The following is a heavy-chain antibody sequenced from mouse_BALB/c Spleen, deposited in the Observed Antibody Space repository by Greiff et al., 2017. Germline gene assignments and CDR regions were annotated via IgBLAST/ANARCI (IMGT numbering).Heavy chain of an antibody. D-gene: IGHD2-14*01. Sequence: VQLQQSGPGLVAPSQSLSITCTVSGFSLTSYGVHWVRQPPGKGLEWLGVIWAGGSTNYNSALMSRLSISKDNSKSQVFLKMNSLQTDDTAMYYCAREGGYRYDGYFDVWGAGTTVTVSS. V-gene: IGHV2-9*02. J-gene: IGHJ1*01. CDR3: AREGGYRYDGYFDV. CDR1: GFSLTSYG. CDR2: IWAGGST.